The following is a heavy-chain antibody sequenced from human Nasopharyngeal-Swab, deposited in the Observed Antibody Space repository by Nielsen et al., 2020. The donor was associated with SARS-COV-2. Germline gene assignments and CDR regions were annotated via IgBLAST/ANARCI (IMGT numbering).Heavy chain of an antibody. J-gene: IGHJ5*02. CDR3: ARERRITIFGVVIIGWFDP. D-gene: IGHD3-3*01. V-gene: IGHV1-46*01. CDR2: INPSGGST. Sequence: ASVKVSCKASGYTFTSYYMHWVRQAPGQGLEWMGIINPSGGSTSYAQKFQGRVTMTRDTSTSTVYMELSSLRSEDTAVYYCARERRITIFGVVIIGWFDPWGQGTLVTVSS. CDR1: GYTFTSYY.